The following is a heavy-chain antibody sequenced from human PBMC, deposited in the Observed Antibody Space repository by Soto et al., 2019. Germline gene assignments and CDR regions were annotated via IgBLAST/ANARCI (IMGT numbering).Heavy chain of an antibody. Sequence: GESLKISCHGSGYSFTTYWISWVRQMPGKGLEWMGKIDPSDSYTNYSPSFQGHVSISADKSINTAYLQWSSLKASDTAMYYCARHLGMTSLPDRWGQGTLVTVSS. D-gene: IGHD3-16*01. CDR3: ARHLGMTSLPDR. J-gene: IGHJ5*02. V-gene: IGHV5-10-1*01. CDR1: GYSFTTYW. CDR2: IDPSDSYT.